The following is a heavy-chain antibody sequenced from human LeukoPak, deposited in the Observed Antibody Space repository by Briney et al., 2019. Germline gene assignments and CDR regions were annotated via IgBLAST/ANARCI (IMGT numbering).Heavy chain of an antibody. Sequence: GGSLRLSCAASGFTFSSYSMNWVRQAPGKGLEWVSSISSSSSYIYYADSVRGRFTISRDNAKNSLYLQMNSLRAEDTAVYYCASQNPAWSSPFDYWGQGTLVTVSS. CDR3: ASQNPAWSSPFDY. V-gene: IGHV3-21*01. J-gene: IGHJ4*02. CDR2: ISSSSSYI. D-gene: IGHD1-26*01. CDR1: GFTFSSYS.